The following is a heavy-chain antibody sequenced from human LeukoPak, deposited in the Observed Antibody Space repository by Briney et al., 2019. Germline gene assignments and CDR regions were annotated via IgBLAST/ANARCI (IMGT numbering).Heavy chain of an antibody. V-gene: IGHV1-2*02. CDR1: GYTFTGYY. CDR2: INPNSGGT. CDR3: ARVHTMVRGVRGAVSGY. D-gene: IGHD3-10*01. Sequence: ASVKVSCKASGYTFTGYYMHWVRQAPGQGLEWMGWINPNSGGTNYAQKFQGRVTMTRDTSISTAYMELSRLRSADTAVYYCARVHTMVRGVRGAVSGYWGQGTLVTVSS. J-gene: IGHJ4*02.